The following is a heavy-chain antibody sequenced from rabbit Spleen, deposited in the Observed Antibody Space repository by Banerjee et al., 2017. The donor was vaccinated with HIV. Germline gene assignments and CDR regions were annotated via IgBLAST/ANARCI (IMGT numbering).Heavy chain of an antibody. CDR2: IYTGNGKT. V-gene: IGHV1S45*01. CDR1: RFDFSAYG. Sequence: QEQLVESGGGLVQPGGSLKLSCKASRFDFSAYGVSWVRQAPGKGLEWIGYIYTGNGKTYYASWAKGRFTISRTSSTTVTLQMTSLTAADTATYFCARDAGSGDYIDGYFNLWGPGTLVTVS. CDR3: ARDAGSGDYIDGYFNL. D-gene: IGHD8-1*01. J-gene: IGHJ4*01.